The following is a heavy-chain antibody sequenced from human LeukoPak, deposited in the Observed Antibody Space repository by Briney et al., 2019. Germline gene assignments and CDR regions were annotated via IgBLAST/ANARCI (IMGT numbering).Heavy chain of an antibody. CDR1: GFTFSSYE. CDR2: ISSSSSYI. CDR3: ARDRGRYYDSSGHGDFDY. D-gene: IGHD3-22*01. V-gene: IGHV3-21*01. Sequence: GGSLRLSCAASGFTFSSYEMNWVRQAPGKGLEWVSSISSSSSYIYYADSVKGRFTISRDNAKNSLYLQMNSLRAEDTAVYYCARDRGRYYDSSGHGDFDYWGQGTLVTVSS. J-gene: IGHJ4*02.